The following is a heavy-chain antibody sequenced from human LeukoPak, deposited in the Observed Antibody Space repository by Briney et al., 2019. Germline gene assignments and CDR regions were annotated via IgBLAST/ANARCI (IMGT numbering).Heavy chain of an antibody. CDR2: IKQDGSEK. V-gene: IGHV3-7*01. CDR1: GFTFSSYW. Sequence: PGGSLRLSCAASGFTFSSYWMSWVRQAPGKGLEWVANIKQDGSEKYYVDSVKGRFTISRDNAKNSLYLQMNSQRAEDTAVYYCARDHYYGSGSYYYREYYYYGMDVWGQGTTVTVSS. D-gene: IGHD3-10*01. CDR3: ARDHYYGSGSYYYREYYYYGMDV. J-gene: IGHJ6*02.